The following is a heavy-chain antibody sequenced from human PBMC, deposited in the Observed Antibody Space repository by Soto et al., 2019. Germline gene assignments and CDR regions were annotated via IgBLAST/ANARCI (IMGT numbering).Heavy chain of an antibody. CDR2: ISTDNGNT. J-gene: IGHJ6*02. CDR1: GYTFTSSG. Sequence: QVQLVQSGAEVKKPGASVTVSCKASGYTFTSSGISWVRQAPGQGLEWMGWISTDNGNTKYAQHLQGRVSMTTDTSTSTAYMDLRSLRSEDTAVYYCARDQGITTFGVYSMYYYGMDVWGQGTTVTVSS. V-gene: IGHV1-18*01. CDR3: ARDQGITTFGVYSMYYYGMDV. D-gene: IGHD3-3*01.